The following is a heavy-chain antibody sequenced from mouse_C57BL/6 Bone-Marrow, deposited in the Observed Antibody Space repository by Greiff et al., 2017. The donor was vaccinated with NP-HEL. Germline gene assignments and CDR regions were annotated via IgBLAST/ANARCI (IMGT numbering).Heavy chain of an antibody. V-gene: IGHV1-5*01. D-gene: IGHD1-1*01. CDR3: TKMGYYYGSSPFFDY. Sequence: VQLQQSGTVLARPGASVKMSCKTSGYTFTSYWMHWVKQRPGRGLEWIGAIYPGNSDTSYNQKFKGKAKLTAVTSASTAYMELSSLTNEDSAVYYCTKMGYYYGSSPFFDYWGQGTTLTVSS. CDR1: GYTFTSYW. CDR2: IYPGNSDT. J-gene: IGHJ2*01.